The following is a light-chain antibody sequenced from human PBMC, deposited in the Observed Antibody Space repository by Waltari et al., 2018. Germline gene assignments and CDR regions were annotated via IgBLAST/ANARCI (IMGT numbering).Light chain of an antibody. Sequence: DIQMTQSLSSLSASVGDRVTITCQARQDIRNYLNWYQQKPRKATKLQIDDASNLEAGVPSRFNGSGSGSEFTFTISSLQPEDIATYYYQQYDNLPLAFGEGTKMEIK. CDR1: QDIRNY. CDR3: QQYDNLPLA. V-gene: IGKV1-33*01. J-gene: IGKJ4*01. CDR2: DAS.